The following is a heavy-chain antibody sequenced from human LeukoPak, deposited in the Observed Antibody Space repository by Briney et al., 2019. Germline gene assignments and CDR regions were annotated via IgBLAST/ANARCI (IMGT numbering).Heavy chain of an antibody. V-gene: IGHV3-53*04. CDR2: IYSGGST. CDR3: ARVSRSGAFDY. J-gene: IGHJ4*02. Sequence: PGGSLRLSCAASGFTFSSNYMSWVRQAPGKGLEWVSVIYSGGSTYYADSVKGRFTISRHNSKNTLYLQMNSLRAEDTAVYYCARVSRSGAFDYWGQGTLVTVSS. CDR1: GFTFSSNY. D-gene: IGHD2-15*01.